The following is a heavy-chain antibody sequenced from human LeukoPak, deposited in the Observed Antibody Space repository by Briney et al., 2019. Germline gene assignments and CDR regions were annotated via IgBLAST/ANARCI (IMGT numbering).Heavy chain of an antibody. V-gene: IGHV3-30*18. D-gene: IGHD3-22*01. CDR2: ISYDGSNK. J-gene: IGHJ4*02. Sequence: GGSLRLSCAASGFTFSRYWMNWVRQAPGKGLEWVAVISYDGSNKYYEDSVKGRFTISRDNSKNTLYLQMNSLRAEDTAVYYCAKTYYYDSSGYYFDYWGQGTLVTVSS. CDR3: AKTYYYDSSGYYFDY. CDR1: GFTFSRYW.